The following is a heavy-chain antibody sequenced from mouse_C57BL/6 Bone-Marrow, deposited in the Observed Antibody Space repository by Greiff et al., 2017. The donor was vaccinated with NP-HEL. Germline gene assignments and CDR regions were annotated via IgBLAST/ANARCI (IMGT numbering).Heavy chain of an antibody. Sequence: VQLQQSGPELVKPGASVKISCKASGYSFTGYYMNWVKQSPEKSLEWIGEINPSTGGTTYNQKFKAKATLTVDKSSSTAYMQLKSLTSEDSAVYYCAKHYSNYEGTMDYWGQGTSVTVSS. CDR2: INPSTGGT. CDR3: AKHYSNYEGTMDY. D-gene: IGHD2-5*01. V-gene: IGHV1-42*01. J-gene: IGHJ4*01. CDR1: GYSFTGYY.